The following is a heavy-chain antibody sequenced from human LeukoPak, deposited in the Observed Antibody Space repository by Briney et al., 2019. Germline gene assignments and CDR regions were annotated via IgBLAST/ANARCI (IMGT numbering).Heavy chain of an antibody. CDR1: GGSISSYY. Sequence: SETLSLTCTVSGGSISSYYWIWIRQPAGKRLEWIGRIYTSGSTNYNPSLKSRVTMSVDTSKNQFSLKLSSVTAADTAVYYCARIGGTYYEYYLDYWGQGTLVTVSS. J-gene: IGHJ4*02. CDR2: IYTSGST. V-gene: IGHV4-4*07. CDR3: ARIGGTYYEYYLDY. D-gene: IGHD1-26*01.